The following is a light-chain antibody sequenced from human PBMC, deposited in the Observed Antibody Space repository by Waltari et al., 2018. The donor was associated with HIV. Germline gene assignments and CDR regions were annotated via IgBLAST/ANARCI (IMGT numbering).Light chain of an antibody. CDR3: QQYHNWPIT. J-gene: IGKJ4*01. CDR1: QSIRTN. Sequence: ILMTQSTVTLSVSHGERATLSCWASQSIRTNLAWYEQKPGQNPRLLIYGASTRATGTPARFSGSGSGTEFTLTISSLQSEDLAFYYCQQYHNWPITFGGGTKVEIK. CDR2: GAS. V-gene: IGKV3D-15*01.